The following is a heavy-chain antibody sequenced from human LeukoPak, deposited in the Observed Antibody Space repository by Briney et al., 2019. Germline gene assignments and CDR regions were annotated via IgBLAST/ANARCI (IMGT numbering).Heavy chain of an antibody. V-gene: IGHV3-21*01. CDR3: ARSYDYVWGSYRPPFDY. D-gene: IGHD3-16*02. J-gene: IGHJ4*02. Sequence: GGSLRLSCAASGFTFSSYSMNWVRQAPGKGLEWVSSISSSSSYIYYADSVKGRFTISRDNAKNSLYLQMNSLRAEDTAVYYCARSYDYVWGSYRPPFDYWGQGTLVTVSS. CDR2: ISSSSSYI. CDR1: GFTFSSYS.